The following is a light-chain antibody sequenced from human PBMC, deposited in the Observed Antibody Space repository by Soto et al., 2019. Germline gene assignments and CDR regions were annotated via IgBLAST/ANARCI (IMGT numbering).Light chain of an antibody. CDR1: QSVSSNY. J-gene: IGKJ1*01. V-gene: IGKV3-20*01. Sequence: EIVLTQSPGTLSLSPGERATLSWRASQSVSSNYLAWYQQKPGQAPRLLIYGASSRATGIPDRFSGSGSGTDFTLIISRLEPEDFAVYYCQQYGSSLTWTFGQGTKVEIK. CDR3: QQYGSSLTWT. CDR2: GAS.